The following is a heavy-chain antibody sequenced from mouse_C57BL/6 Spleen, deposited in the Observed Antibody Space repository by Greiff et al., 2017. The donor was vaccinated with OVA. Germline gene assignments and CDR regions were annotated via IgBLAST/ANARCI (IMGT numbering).Heavy chain of an antibody. V-gene: IGHV1-63*01. J-gene: IGHJ1*03. Sequence: VQLQQSGAELVRPGTSVKMSCKASGYTFTNYWIGWAKQRPGHGLEWIGDIYPGGGYTNYNEKFKGKATLTADKSSSTAYTQFSSLTSEDSAIYYCARVRDWYFDVWGTGTTVTVSS. D-gene: IGHD2-14*01. CDR3: ARVRDWYFDV. CDR1: GYTFTNYW. CDR2: IYPGGGYT.